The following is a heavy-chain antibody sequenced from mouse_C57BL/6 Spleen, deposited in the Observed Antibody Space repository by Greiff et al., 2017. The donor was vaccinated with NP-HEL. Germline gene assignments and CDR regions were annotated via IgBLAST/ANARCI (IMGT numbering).Heavy chain of an antibody. J-gene: IGHJ4*01. CDR1: GYTFTSYG. CDR3: ARWSLDCSHGAMDV. Sequence: QVQLQQSEPELVKPGASVKMSCKASGYTFTSYGMNWVKQRPGQGLEWIGWIYPRDGDTNYNEEFKGKATLTADKSSSTAYMQLHSLTSEDSAVYFCARWSLDCSHGAMDVWGKGTSVTVSS. D-gene: IGHD1-1*01. CDR2: IYPRDGDT. V-gene: IGHV1-85*01.